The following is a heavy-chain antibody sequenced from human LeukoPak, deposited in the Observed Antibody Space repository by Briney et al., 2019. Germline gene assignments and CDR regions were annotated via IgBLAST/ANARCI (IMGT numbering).Heavy chain of an antibody. CDR1: GFTFSSYW. J-gene: IGHJ3*02. CDR3: ARDETIAVAGTDAFDI. V-gene: IGHV3-7*01. D-gene: IGHD6-19*01. CDR2: IKQDGSEK. Sequence: PGGSLRLSCAASGFTFSSYWMSWVRQAPGKGLEWVANIKQDGSEKYYVDSVKGRFTISRDNAKNSLYLQMNSLRAEDTAVYYCARDETIAVAGTDAFDIWGQGAMVTVSS.